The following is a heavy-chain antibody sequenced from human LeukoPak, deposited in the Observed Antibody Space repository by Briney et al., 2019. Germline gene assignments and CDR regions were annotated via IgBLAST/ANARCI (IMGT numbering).Heavy chain of an antibody. J-gene: IGHJ4*02. Sequence: PGGSLRLSCAASGFTFSSYSMNWVRQAPGKGLEWVSSISSSSSYIYYADSVKGRFTISRDNAKNSLYLQMNSLRAGDTAVYYCAKDHDALVPAAQFDYWGQGTLVTVSS. CDR3: AKDHDALVPAAQFDY. CDR2: ISSSSSYI. CDR1: GFTFSSYS. V-gene: IGHV3-21*04. D-gene: IGHD2-2*01.